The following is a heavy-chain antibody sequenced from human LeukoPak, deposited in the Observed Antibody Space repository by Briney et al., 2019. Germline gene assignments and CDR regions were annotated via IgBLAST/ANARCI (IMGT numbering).Heavy chain of an antibody. CDR3: AKGLCSGGSCYDY. CDR1: GFTFSSYA. CDR2: ISGSGGST. D-gene: IGHD2-15*01. V-gene: IGHV3-23*01. Sequence: PGGSLRLSCAAFGFTFSSYAMSWVRQAPGKGLEWVSAISGSGGSTYYADSVKGRFTISRDNSKNTLYLQMNSLRAEDTAVYYCAKGLCSGGSCYDYWGQGTLVTVSS. J-gene: IGHJ4*02.